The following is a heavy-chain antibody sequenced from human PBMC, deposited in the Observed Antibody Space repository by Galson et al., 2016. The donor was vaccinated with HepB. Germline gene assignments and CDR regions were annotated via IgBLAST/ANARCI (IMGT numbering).Heavy chain of an antibody. V-gene: IGHV3-64D*08. CDR2: ISNDGRSR. CDR3: LKPGYCGITDCFHAFDI. J-gene: IGHJ3*02. Sequence: SLRLSCAASGFTFSSYSMHWVRQAPGKGLEYISTISNDGRSRYFVDSVRGRFTISRDNSKNTVYLQMSSLRPEDSATYYCLKPGYCGITDCFHAFDIWGQGTMVTVSS. D-gene: IGHD2-2*01. CDR1: GFTFSSYS.